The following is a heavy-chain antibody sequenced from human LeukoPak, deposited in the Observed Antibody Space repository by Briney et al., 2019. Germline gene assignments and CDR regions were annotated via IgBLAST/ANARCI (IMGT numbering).Heavy chain of an antibody. Sequence: GGSLRHSCAASGVTFSSHSRNWVRQAPGKGLEWVSSICSSSSYIYYADSVKGRFTISRDNAKNSLYLQMNSLRAEDTAVYYCARDPRPSYDSSGYYAYWGQGTLVTVSS. V-gene: IGHV3-21*01. J-gene: IGHJ4*02. D-gene: IGHD3-22*01. CDR1: GVTFSSHS. CDR3: ARDPRPSYDSSGYYAY. CDR2: ICSSSSYI.